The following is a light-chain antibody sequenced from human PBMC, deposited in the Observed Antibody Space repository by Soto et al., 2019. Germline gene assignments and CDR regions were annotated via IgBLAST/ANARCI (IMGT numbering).Light chain of an antibody. CDR3: QQYGSSRT. Sequence: EIVLTQSPGTLSLSPGERATLSCRASQTVNSNYLVWYQQKPGQAPRLLIYDVSHRATGIPDRFSGSGSGTDFTHTISRLEPEDFAVYYCQQYGSSRTFGQGTKVEI. CDR1: QTVNSNY. V-gene: IGKV3-20*01. J-gene: IGKJ1*01. CDR2: DVS.